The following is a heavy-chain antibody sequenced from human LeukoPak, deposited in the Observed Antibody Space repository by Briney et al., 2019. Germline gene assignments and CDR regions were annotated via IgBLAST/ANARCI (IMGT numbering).Heavy chain of an antibody. CDR1: GFTFSSYG. CDR3: VNSGFDP. Sequence: GGSLRLSCAASGFTFSSYGMHWVRQAPGKGLEWVTFIHYDGTNEYYADSVKGRFTISRDNFKNTLSLQMNGLRVEDTALYYCVNSGFDPWGQGTLVTVSS. V-gene: IGHV3-30*02. J-gene: IGHJ5*02. D-gene: IGHD3-10*01. CDR2: IHYDGTNE.